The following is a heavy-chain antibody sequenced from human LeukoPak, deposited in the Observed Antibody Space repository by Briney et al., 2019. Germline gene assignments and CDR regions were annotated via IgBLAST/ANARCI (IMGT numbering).Heavy chain of an antibody. CDR3: ARDYGDYESIHAFDI. CDR2: IYPGDSDT. D-gene: IGHD4-17*01. Sequence: GESLKISCKGSGYSFTSYWIGWVRQMPGKGLEWMGIIYPGDSDTRYSPSFQGQVTISADKSISTAYLQWSSLKASDTAMYYCARDYGDYESIHAFDIWGQGTMVTVSS. J-gene: IGHJ3*02. CDR1: GYSFTSYW. V-gene: IGHV5-51*01.